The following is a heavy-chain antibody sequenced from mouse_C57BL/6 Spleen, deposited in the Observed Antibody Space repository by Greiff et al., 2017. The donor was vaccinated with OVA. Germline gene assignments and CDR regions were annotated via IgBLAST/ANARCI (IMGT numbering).Heavy chain of an antibody. CDR2: IYPGDGDT. Sequence: QVQLKESGPELVKPGASVKISCKASGYAFSSSWMNWVKQRPGKGLEWIGRIYPGDGDTNYNGKFKGKATLTADKSSSTAYMQLSSLTSEDSAVYVCARCDYDGWFAYWGQGTLVTVSA. J-gene: IGHJ3*01. D-gene: IGHD2-4*01. V-gene: IGHV1-82*01. CDR1: GYAFSSSW. CDR3: ARCDYDGWFAY.